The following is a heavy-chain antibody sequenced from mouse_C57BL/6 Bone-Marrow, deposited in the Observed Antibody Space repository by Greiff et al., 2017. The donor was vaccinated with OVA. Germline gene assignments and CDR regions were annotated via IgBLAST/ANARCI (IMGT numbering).Heavy chain of an antibody. CDR3: TRSGGWLLSFAY. V-gene: IGHV1-15*01. Sequence: VQLQQSGAELVRPGASVTLSCKASGYKFTDYEMHWVKQTPVHGLEWIGAIDPETGGTAYNQKFKGKAILTADKSSSTAYMELRRLTSDDSAVYDCTRSGGWLLSFAYWGQGTLVTVSA. CDR1: GYKFTDYE. J-gene: IGHJ3*01. D-gene: IGHD2-3*01. CDR2: IDPETGGT.